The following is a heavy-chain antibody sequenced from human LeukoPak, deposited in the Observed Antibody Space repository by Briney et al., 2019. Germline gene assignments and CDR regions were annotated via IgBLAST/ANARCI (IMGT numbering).Heavy chain of an antibody. CDR2: VSDGSTPT. J-gene: IGHJ4*02. V-gene: IGHV3-48*04. Sequence: PGGSLRLSCAASGFSFSGHSMNWVRQAPGRGLEWVAFVSDGSTPTYYADSVRGRFTISRDSAENSLYLQMNSLRAEDTAVYYCARNKRATQYYFDYWGQGTLVTVSS. CDR1: GFSFSGHS. CDR3: ARNKRATQYYFDY.